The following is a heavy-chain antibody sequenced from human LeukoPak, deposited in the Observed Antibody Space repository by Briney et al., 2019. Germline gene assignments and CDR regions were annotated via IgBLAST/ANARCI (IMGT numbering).Heavy chain of an antibody. V-gene: IGHV3-33*01. J-gene: IGHJ4*02. CDR1: GFTFSSYG. CDR3: AREPSFYGDYFGFDY. D-gene: IGHD4-17*01. Sequence: GRSLRLSCAASGFTFSSYGMHWVRQAPGKGLEWVAVIWYDGSNKYYADSVKDRFTISRDNSKNTLYLQMNSLRAEDTAVYYCAREPSFYGDYFGFDYWGQGTLVTVSS. CDR2: IWYDGSNK.